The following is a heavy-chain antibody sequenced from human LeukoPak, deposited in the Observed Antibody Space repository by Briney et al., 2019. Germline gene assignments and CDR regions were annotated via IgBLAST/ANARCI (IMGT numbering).Heavy chain of an antibody. CDR2: ISAYNGNT. J-gene: IGHJ6*02. D-gene: IGHD5-18*01. Sequence: GASVTVSCKASGYTFTSYGISWVRQAPGQGLEWMGWISAYNGNTNYAQKLQGRVTMTTDSSTTTAYMELRSLTSDDTALYYCARDTAVAYYGMDVWGQGTTVTVSS. CDR1: GYTFTSYG. V-gene: IGHV1-18*01. CDR3: ARDTAVAYYGMDV.